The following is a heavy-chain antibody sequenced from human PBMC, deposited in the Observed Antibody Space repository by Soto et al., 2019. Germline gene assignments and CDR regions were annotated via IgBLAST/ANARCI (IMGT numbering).Heavy chain of an antibody. CDR2: INAGNGTT. J-gene: IGHJ4*02. CDR3: AREELIYYYDSSGYPDY. CDR1: GGTFSSYA. D-gene: IGHD3-22*01. V-gene: IGHV1-3*01. Sequence: ASVKVSCKASGGTFSSYAISWVRQAPGQGLEWMGWINAGNGTTKYSQKFQGRVTITRDTSASTAYMELSSLRSEDTAVYYCAREELIYYYDSSGYPDYWGQGTLVTVSS.